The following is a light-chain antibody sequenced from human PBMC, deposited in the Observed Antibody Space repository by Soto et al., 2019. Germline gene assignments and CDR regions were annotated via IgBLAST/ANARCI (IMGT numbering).Light chain of an antibody. CDR1: QSISSH. Sequence: QMTQSPSSLFASVGDRVTITCRASQSISSHLHWYQQKVGQTPRLLIYAASPLQSEVPPRFSGSGSGTEFTLTISGLQREDFATYYCHESHSAPLTFGGGTKIQI. CDR3: HESHSAPLT. J-gene: IGKJ4*01. V-gene: IGKV1-39*01. CDR2: AAS.